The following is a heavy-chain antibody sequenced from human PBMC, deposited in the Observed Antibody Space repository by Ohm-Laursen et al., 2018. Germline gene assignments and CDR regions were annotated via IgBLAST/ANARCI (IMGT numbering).Heavy chain of an antibody. CDR1: GFTLRDHY. Sequence: SLRLSCAASGFTLRDHYMDWVRQAPGKGLEWVGRTRNKANSYTTEYAASVKGRFTISRDDSKNSMYLQMNSLKTEDTAVYYCAKGGAARDYYYYGMDVWGQGTTVTVSS. V-gene: IGHV3-72*01. D-gene: IGHD6-6*01. J-gene: IGHJ6*02. CDR3: AKGGAARDYYYYGMDV. CDR2: TRNKANSYTT.